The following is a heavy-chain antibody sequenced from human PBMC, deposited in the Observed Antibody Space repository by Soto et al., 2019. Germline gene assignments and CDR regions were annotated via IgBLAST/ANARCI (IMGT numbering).Heavy chain of an antibody. J-gene: IGHJ6*03. CDR1: GGSCSGYY. Sequence: QVQLQQWGAGLLKPSETLSLTCAVYGGSCSGYYWSWIRQPPGKGLEWMGEINHSGSTNYNPAPTSRLHMWVDSTKSQFCLKLCSVTAADTAVYYCARRLGYCSGGSCYRKGDYCMDVWGKGSTVPVSS. CDR2: INHSGST. CDR3: ARRLGYCSGGSCYRKGDYCMDV. V-gene: IGHV4-34*01. D-gene: IGHD2-15*01.